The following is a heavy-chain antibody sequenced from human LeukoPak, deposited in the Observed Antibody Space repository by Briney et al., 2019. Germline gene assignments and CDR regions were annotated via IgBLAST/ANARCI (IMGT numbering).Heavy chain of an antibody. J-gene: IGHJ4*02. D-gene: IGHD6-19*01. CDR3: ARGGSGWSLFDY. V-gene: IGHV3-53*01. Sequence: GGSLRLSCSASGFSVSNNYLSWVRQAPGKGLEWVSAIYGGGSTFYADSVKGRFTISRDNSHNTLYLQMNSQRAEDTAVYFCARGGSGWSLFDYWGQGTLVTVSS. CDR1: GFSVSNNY. CDR2: IYGGGST.